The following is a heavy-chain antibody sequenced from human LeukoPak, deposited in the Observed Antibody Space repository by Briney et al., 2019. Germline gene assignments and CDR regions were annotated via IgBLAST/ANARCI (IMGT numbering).Heavy chain of an antibody. Sequence: GGSLRLSCAASGFTFSSYAMSWVRQAPGKGLEWVSAISGSGGSTYHADSVKGRFTISRDNSKNTLYLQMNSLRAEDTAVYYCAKDVRPAQNYFDYWGQGTLVTVSS. CDR1: GFTFSSYA. CDR2: ISGSGGST. J-gene: IGHJ4*02. CDR3: AKDVRPAQNYFDY. V-gene: IGHV3-23*01.